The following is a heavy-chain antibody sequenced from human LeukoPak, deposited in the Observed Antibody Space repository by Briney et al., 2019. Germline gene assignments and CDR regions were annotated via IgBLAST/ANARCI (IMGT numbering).Heavy chain of an antibody. J-gene: IGHJ6*03. Sequence: GGSLRLSCAASGLTFRNYWMSWVRQAPGKGLEWVGFIRSKAYGGTTEYTASVKGRFTISRDDSKSIAYLLMNSLKTEDTAVYYCTRDIVVVPAAMRGNYYCYYMDVWGKGTTVTIFS. CDR1: GLTFRNYW. CDR2: IRSKAYGGTT. V-gene: IGHV3-49*02. CDR3: TRDIVVVPAAMRGNYYCYYMDV. D-gene: IGHD2-2*01.